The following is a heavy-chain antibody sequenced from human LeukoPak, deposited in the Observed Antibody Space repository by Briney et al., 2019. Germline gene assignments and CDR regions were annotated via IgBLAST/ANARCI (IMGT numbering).Heavy chain of an antibody. CDR2: ISGSGGST. J-gene: IGHJ4*02. V-gene: IGHV3-23*01. D-gene: IGHD2-15*01. CDR3: AKPHTPHCSGGTCYLFDY. Sequence: QPGGSLRLSCTASGFTFSNYAMAWLRQAPGKGLEWVSTISGSGGSTEYADSVKGRFTISRDNSKTTLYLQMSSLRAEDPAVYYCAKPHTPHCSGGTCYLFDYWGQGTLVTVSS. CDR1: GFTFSNYA.